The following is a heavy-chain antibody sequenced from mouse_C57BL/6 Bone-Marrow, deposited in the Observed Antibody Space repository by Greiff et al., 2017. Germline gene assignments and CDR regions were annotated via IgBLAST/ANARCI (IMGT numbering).Heavy chain of an antibody. Sequence: EVQGVESGGGLVQPKGSLKLSCAASGFSFNTYAMNWVRQAPGKGLEWVARIRSKSNNYATYYADSVKDGFTISRDDSESMLYMQRNNLKTEDTAMYYCVRPEGLYVPWFAYWGQGTLVTVSA. D-gene: IGHD2-14*01. CDR1: GFSFNTYA. V-gene: IGHV10-1*01. CDR3: VRPEGLYVPWFAY. J-gene: IGHJ3*01. CDR2: IRSKSNNYAT.